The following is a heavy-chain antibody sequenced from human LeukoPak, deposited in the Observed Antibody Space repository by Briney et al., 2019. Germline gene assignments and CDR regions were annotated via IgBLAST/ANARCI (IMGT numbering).Heavy chain of an antibody. J-gene: IGHJ3*02. CDR1: GFTFSDYY. CDR2: ISSSGSNI. CDR3: ARLFKYRNSPSPHVFDI. Sequence: GGSLRLSCAASGFTFSDYYMSWIRQAPGKGLEWVSYISSSGSNIYYADSVKGRFTISRDNANNSLHLQMNSLRAEDMAVYYCARLFKYRNSPSPHVFDIWGQGTVVIVSS. V-gene: IGHV3-11*01. D-gene: IGHD6-6*01.